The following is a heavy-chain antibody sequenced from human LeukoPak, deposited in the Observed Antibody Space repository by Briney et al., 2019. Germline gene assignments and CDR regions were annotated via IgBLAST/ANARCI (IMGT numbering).Heavy chain of an antibody. Sequence: SETLSLTCTVSGGSISSSSYYWGWIRQPPGKGLEWIGYIYHSGSTYYNPSLKSRVTISVDRSKNQFSLKLSSVTAADTAVYYCARVVSYDSSGSIDYWGQGTLVTVSS. J-gene: IGHJ4*02. D-gene: IGHD3-22*01. CDR1: GGSISSSSYY. CDR2: IYHSGST. V-gene: IGHV4-39*07. CDR3: ARVVSYDSSGSIDY.